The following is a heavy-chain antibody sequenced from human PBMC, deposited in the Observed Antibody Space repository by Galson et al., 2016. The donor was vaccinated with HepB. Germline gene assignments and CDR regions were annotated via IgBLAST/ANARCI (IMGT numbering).Heavy chain of an antibody. CDR1: GGTFSSYS. J-gene: IGHJ5*02. CDR2: IIPILDTT. D-gene: IGHD1-14*01. Sequence: SVKVSCKASGGTFSSYSLSWVREAPGQGLEWMGAIIPILDTTKSAQRFQDRLTLTADKSTNTAYMELSSLTSKDTAVYYCARYLGTQIVFDPWGQGTLVTVSS. CDR3: ARYLGTQIVFDP. V-gene: IGHV1-69*08.